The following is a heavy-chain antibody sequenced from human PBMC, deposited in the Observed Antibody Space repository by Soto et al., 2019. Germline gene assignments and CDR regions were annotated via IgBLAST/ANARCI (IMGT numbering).Heavy chain of an antibody. CDR3: ARDHLASAAGLDY. V-gene: IGHV3-30-3*01. Sequence: GGSLRLSCAASGFTFSSYAMHWVRQAPGKGLEWVAVISYDGSNKYYADSVKGRFTISRDNSKNTLYLQMNSLRAEDTAVYYCARDHLASAAGLDYWGQGTLVTVSS. J-gene: IGHJ4*02. D-gene: IGHD6-13*01. CDR1: GFTFSSYA. CDR2: ISYDGSNK.